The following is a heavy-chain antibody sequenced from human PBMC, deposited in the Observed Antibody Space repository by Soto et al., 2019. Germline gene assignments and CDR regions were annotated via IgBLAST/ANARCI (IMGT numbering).Heavy chain of an antibody. J-gene: IGHJ4*02. CDR1: GFTFSSYS. CDR3: ARRGNYDILTGYYHDY. V-gene: IGHV3-21*01. CDR2: ISSSSSYI. Sequence: GGALRLSCPASGFTFSSYSMNWVRQAPGKGLEWVSSISSSSSYIYYADSVKGRFTISRDNAKNSLYLQMNSLRAEDTAVYYCARRGNYDILTGYYHDYWGQGTLVTVSS. D-gene: IGHD3-9*01.